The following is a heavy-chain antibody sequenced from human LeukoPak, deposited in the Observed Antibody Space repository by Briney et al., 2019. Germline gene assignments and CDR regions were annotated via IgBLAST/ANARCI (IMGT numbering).Heavy chain of an antibody. J-gene: IGHJ5*02. CDR3: AKDSKGSSGWYLWFDP. CDR1: GFTFSSYA. Sequence: GGSLRLSCAASGFTFSSYAMSWVRQAPGKGLEWVSAISGSGGSTYYADSVKGRFTISRDNSKNTLYLQVNSLRAEDTAVYYCAKDSKGSSGWYLWFDPWGQGTLVTVSS. CDR2: ISGSGGST. D-gene: IGHD6-19*01. V-gene: IGHV3-23*01.